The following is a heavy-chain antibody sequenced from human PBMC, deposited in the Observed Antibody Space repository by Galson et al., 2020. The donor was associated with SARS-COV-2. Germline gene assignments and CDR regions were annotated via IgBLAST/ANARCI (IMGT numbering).Heavy chain of an antibody. CDR1: GDSVSSNSAA. Sequence: SQPISLTCAISGDSVSSNSAAWNWIRQSPSRGLEWLGRTYYRSKWYNDYAVSVKSRITINPDTSKNQFSLQLNSVTPEDTAVYYCARGEVVVSWACRYFDLWGRGTLVTVSS. CDR3: ARGEVVVSWACRYFDL. D-gene: IGHD6-13*01. CDR2: TYYRSKWYN. V-gene: IGHV6-1*01. J-gene: IGHJ2*01.